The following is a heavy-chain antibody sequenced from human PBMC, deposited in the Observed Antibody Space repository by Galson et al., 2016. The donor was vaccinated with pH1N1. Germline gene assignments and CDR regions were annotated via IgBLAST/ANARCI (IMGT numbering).Heavy chain of an antibody. CDR2: IDPSNGGT. D-gene: IGHD7-27*01. J-gene: IGHJ4*02. Sequence: SVKVSCKASGYTFTRYYIHWVRQAPGQGPEWMGVIDPSNGGTTFAQKFQGLVTMTRDTSTSTVYMEVSGLKSDDTAVYYCIRDLGRLRDFWGQGTLVTVSS. CDR1: GYTFTRYY. V-gene: IGHV1-46*03. CDR3: IRDLGRLRDF.